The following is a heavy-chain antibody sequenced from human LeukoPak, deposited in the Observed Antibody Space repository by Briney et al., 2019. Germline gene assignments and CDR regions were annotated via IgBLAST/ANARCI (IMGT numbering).Heavy chain of an antibody. CDR2: ISYDGSNK. J-gene: IGHJ5*02. CDR1: GFTFSSYA. D-gene: IGHD5-12*01. CDR3: ARGGLYLFDP. Sequence: PGGSLRLSCAASGFTFSSYAMHWVRQAPGKGLEWVAVISYDGSNKYYADSVKGRFTISRDNSKNTLYLQMNSLRAEDTAVYYCARGGLYLFDPWGQGTLVTVSS. V-gene: IGHV3-30-3*01.